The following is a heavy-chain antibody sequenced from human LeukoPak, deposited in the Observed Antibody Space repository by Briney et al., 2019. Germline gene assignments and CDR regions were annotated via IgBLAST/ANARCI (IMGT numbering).Heavy chain of an antibody. CDR3: ARDYYGDYHFDY. V-gene: IGHV3-48*01. Sequence: GGSLRLSCAASGFTFSSYTMNWVRQAPGKRLEWVSSISSSTSTIHYADSVKGRFTIFRDNAKNSLYLQMNSLRAEDTAVYFCARDYYGDYHFDYWGQGTLVTVSS. CDR2: ISSSTSTI. CDR1: GFTFSSYT. D-gene: IGHD4-17*01. J-gene: IGHJ4*02.